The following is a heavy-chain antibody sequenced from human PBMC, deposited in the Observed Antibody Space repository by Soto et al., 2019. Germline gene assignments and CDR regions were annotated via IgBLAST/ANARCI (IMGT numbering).Heavy chain of an antibody. V-gene: IGHV4-30-4*01. CDR2: IYYSGST. D-gene: IGHD3-3*01. Sequence: PPETLSLTCTVSGGSISSGDYYWSWIRQPPGKGLEWIGYIYYSGSTYYNPSLKSRVTISVDTSKNQFSLKLSSVTAADTAVYYCARVKAIFGSVKDVWGQGTTVTVSS. CDR3: ARVKAIFGSVKDV. CDR1: GGSISSGDYY. J-gene: IGHJ6*02.